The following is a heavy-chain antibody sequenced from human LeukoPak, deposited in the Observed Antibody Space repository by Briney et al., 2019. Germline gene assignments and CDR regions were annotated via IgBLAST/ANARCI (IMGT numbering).Heavy chain of an antibody. Sequence: SETLSLTCAGYGGSFSGYYWSWIRQPPGKGLEGIGEIKHSGSTNYNPSLKSRVTISVDTSNNQFSLKLSSVTAADTAVYYSARGYYFAYWGQGTLVTVSS. CDR1: GGSFSGYY. CDR2: IKHSGST. V-gene: IGHV4-34*01. J-gene: IGHJ4*02. CDR3: ARGYYFAY.